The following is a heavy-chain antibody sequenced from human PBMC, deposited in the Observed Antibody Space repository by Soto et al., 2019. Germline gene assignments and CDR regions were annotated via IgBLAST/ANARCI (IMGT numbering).Heavy chain of an antibody. J-gene: IGHJ4*02. V-gene: IGHV3-9*01. CDR2: ISWNSGSI. Sequence: EVQLVESGGGLVQPGRSLRLSCAASGFTFDDYAMHWVRQAPGKGLEWVSGISWNSGSIGYADSVKGRFTISRDNAKNSLYLQMNSLRAEDTALYYCAKDKVGDRVYFDYWGQGTLVTVSS. CDR1: GFTFDDYA. D-gene: IGHD3-16*01. CDR3: AKDKVGDRVYFDY.